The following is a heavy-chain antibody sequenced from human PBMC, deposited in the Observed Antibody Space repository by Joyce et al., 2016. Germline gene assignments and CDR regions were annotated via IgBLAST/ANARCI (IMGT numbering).Heavy chain of an antibody. V-gene: IGHV4-31*11. Sequence: QVQLQESGPGLVQPSQTLSLTCGVSGGSISDGGYYWSWLRQRPGQGLEWIGYINYSGNTYYNPSLKSRLTISIDMSKNQFSLRLTSVTAADTAVYYCARVPLSSAFDYWGQGILVTVSS. CDR1: GGSISDGGYY. CDR2: INYSGNT. CDR3: ARVPLSSAFDY. J-gene: IGHJ4*02. D-gene: IGHD1-26*01.